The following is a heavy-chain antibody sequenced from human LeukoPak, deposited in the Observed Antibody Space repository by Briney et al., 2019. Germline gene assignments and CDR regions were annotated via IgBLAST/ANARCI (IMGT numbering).Heavy chain of an antibody. CDR3: ARGYCSSTSCYQIDY. D-gene: IGHD2-2*01. Sequence: SVKVSCKASGGTFSSYAISWVRQAPGQGLEWMGRIIPILGIANYAQKFQGRVTITADKTTSTAYMEPSSLRSEDTAVYYCARGYCSSTSCYQIDYWGQGTLVTVSS. J-gene: IGHJ4*02. CDR1: GGTFSSYA. CDR2: IIPILGIA. V-gene: IGHV1-69*04.